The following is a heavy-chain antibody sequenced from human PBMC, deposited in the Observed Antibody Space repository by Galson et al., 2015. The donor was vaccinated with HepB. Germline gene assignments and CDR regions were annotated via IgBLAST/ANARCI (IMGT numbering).Heavy chain of an antibody. CDR2: ISSSSSYI. J-gene: IGHJ3*02. CDR3: ATVSKDYDSSGYKAFDI. V-gene: IGHV3-21*01. Sequence: SLRLSCAASGFTFSSYSMNWVRQAPGRGLEWVSSISSSSSYIYYADSVKGRFTISRDNAKNSLYLQMNSLRAEDTAVYYCATVSKDYDSSGYKAFDIWGQGTMVTVSS. D-gene: IGHD3-22*01. CDR1: GFTFSSYS.